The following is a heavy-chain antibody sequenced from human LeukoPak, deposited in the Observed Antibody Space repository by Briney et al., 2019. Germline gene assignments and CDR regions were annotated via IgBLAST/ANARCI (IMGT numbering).Heavy chain of an antibody. Sequence: PGGSLRLSXAASGFTFDDYTMHWVRQAPGKGLEWVSLISWDGGSTYYADSVKGRFTISRDNSKNSLYLQMNSLRTEDTALYYCAKDMWGIAAAGAFDYWGQGTLVTVSS. V-gene: IGHV3-43*01. CDR2: ISWDGGST. D-gene: IGHD6-13*01. CDR3: AKDMWGIAAAGAFDY. J-gene: IGHJ4*02. CDR1: GFTFDDYT.